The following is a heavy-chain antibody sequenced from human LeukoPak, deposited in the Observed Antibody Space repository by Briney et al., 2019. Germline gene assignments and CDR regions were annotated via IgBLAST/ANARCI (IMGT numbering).Heavy chain of an antibody. D-gene: IGHD6-13*01. CDR3: ARFSSIAAAFDY. CDR2: IYSSGST. V-gene: IGHV4-61*02. CDR1: GGSISSGSYY. J-gene: IGHJ4*02. Sequence: SETLSLTCTVSGGSISSGSYYWSWIRQPAGKGLEWIGRIYSSGSTNYNPSLKSRVTISLDTSKNQFSLNLSSVTAADTAVYYCARFSSIAAAFDYWGLGTLVTVSS.